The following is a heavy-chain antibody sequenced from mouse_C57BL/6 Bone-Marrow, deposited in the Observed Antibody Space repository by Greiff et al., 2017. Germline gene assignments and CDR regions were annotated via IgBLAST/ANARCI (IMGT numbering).Heavy chain of an antibody. CDR2: IRLKSDNYAT. CDR1: GFTFSNYW. D-gene: IGHD2-2*01. CDR3: TEEGYGFAY. V-gene: IGHV6-3*01. J-gene: IGHJ3*01. Sequence: EVKLVESGGGLVQPGGSMKLSCVASGFTFSNYWMNWVRQSPEKGLEWVAQIRLKSDNYATHYAESVKGRFTISRDDYKSSVYLQMNNLRAEDTGIYYCTEEGYGFAYWGQGTLVTVSA.